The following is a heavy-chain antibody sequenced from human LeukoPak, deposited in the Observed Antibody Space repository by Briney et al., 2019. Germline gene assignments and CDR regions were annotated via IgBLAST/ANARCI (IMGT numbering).Heavy chain of an antibody. CDR3: ARDPEPMGATTLEIDY. J-gene: IGHJ4*02. V-gene: IGHV3-48*04. Sequence: GGSLRLSCAASGFTFSSYSMNWVRQAPGKGLEWVSYISSSSSTIYYADSVKGRFTISRDNAKNSLYLQMNSLRAEDTAVYYCARDPEPMGATTLEIDYWGQGTLVTVSS. D-gene: IGHD1-26*01. CDR2: ISSSSSTI. CDR1: GFTFSSYS.